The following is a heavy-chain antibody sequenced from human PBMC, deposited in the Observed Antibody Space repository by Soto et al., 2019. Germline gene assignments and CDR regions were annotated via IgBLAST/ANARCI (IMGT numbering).Heavy chain of an antibody. CDR3: ARPRGGAAGYYGMDV. CDR2: IYPGDSDT. J-gene: IGHJ6*02. CDR1: GYSFTSYW. D-gene: IGHD6-13*01. V-gene: IGHV5-51*01. Sequence: PGESLKISCKGSGYSFTSYWIGWVRQMPGKGLEWMGIIYPGDSDTRYSPSFQGQVTISADKSISTAYLQWSSLKASDTAMYYCARPRGGAAGYYGMDVWGQGTTVTVSS.